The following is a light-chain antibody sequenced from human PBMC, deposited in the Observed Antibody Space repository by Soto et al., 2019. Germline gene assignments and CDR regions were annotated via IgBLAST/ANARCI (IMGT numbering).Light chain of an antibody. V-gene: IGLV3-25*03. CDR1: ALSKQY. CDR2: KDT. Sequence: SYELTQPPSVSVSPGQTARITCFGDALSKQYVSWYQQKPGQAPVLLIYKDTERPSGIPERFSGSTSGTTVTLTIDGVQAEDEADYFCQSAESSGTYYVFGSGTKVTVL. J-gene: IGLJ1*01. CDR3: QSAESSGTYYV.